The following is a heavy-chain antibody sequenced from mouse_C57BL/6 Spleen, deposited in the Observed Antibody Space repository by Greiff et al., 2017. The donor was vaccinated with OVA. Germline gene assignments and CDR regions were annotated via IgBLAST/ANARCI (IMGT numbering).Heavy chain of an antibody. D-gene: IGHD2-2*01. CDR1: GYTFTDYY. V-gene: IGHV1-26*01. CDR2: INPNNGGT. J-gene: IGHJ2*01. CDR3: AGLRRGIYYFDY. Sequence: EVQLQQSGPELVKPGASVKISCKASGYTFTDYYMNWVKQSHGKSLEWIGDINPNNGGTSYNQKFKGKATLTVDKSSSTAYMELRSLTSEDSAVYYCAGLRRGIYYFDYWGQGTTLTVSS.